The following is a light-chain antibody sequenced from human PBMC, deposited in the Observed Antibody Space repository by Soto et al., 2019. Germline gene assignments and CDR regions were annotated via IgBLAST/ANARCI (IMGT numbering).Light chain of an antibody. J-gene: IGLJ3*02. V-gene: IGLV1-44*01. CDR3: AAWDDSLNGWV. CDR2: SNN. CDR1: SSNIGSNT. Sequence: QSVLTQPPSASGTPGQRFTISCSGSSSNIGSNTVNWYQQLPGTAPKLLIYSNNQRPAGVPDRFSGSKSGTSASLAISGLQSDDEADYHCAAWDDSLNGWVFGGGTKVTVL.